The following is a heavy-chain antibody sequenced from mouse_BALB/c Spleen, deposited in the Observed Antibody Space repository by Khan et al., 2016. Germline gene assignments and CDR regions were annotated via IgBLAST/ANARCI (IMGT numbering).Heavy chain of an antibody. CDR2: IVPSSGYN. CDR1: GYTFTGYT. D-gene: IGHD2-13*01. J-gene: IGHJ2*01. Sequence: QVQLKQSGAELVRPGASVKMSCKASGYTFTGYTMYWIKQRPGQGLEWIGYIVPSSGYNDYNQKFRDRATLTADKSSSTAFLQLSSLTSEDSAVYYCTRRGQEGLPDYWGQGTTLTVSS. CDR3: TRRGQEGLPDY. V-gene: IGHV1-4*01.